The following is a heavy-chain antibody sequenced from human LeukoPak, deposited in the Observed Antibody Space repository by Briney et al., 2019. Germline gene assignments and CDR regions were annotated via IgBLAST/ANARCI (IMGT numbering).Heavy chain of an antibody. D-gene: IGHD1-26*01. J-gene: IGHJ4*02. Sequence: PGGSLRLSCAASGFTFSDYYMSWIRQPPGKGLEWIGSIYYSGSTYYNPSLKSRVTISVDTSKNQFSLKLSSVTAADTAVYYCARRHHSPYSGSYWSFDYWGQGTLVTVSS. CDR3: ARRHHSPYSGSYWSFDY. CDR2: IYYSGST. CDR1: GFTFSDYY. V-gene: IGHV4-39*01.